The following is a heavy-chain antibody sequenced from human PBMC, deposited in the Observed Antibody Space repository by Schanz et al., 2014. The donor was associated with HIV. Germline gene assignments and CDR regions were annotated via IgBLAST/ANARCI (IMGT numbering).Heavy chain of an antibody. V-gene: IGHV1-69*01. J-gene: IGHJ5*02. CDR3: ARHLPGGLFSPLNL. CDR2: FNVMLSKI. D-gene: IGHD3-16*01. CDR1: GGTFRSNA. Sequence: QVQLVQSGAEVKKPGSSVKVFCKASGGTFRSNAITWVRQAPGQGLEWIGHFNVMLSKINSAQKFQGRVSMTADPSTNTAYMEMSSLRSEDTAIYYCARHLPGGLFSPLNLWGQGTLVTVSS.